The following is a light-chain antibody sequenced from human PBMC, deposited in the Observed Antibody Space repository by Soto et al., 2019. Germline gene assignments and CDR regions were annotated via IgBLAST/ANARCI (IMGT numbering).Light chain of an antibody. J-gene: IGKJ1*01. CDR3: QQYGDSPET. CDR2: GAS. V-gene: IGKV3-20*01. CDR1: QSVASNY. Sequence: EIVLTQSPGTLSLSPGERATLSCRASQSVASNYLAWYQLKPGKAPRLLIYGASSRATGIPDRFGGSGSGTDFTLTISRLEPEDFAVYFCQQYGDSPETFGQGTKVEIK.